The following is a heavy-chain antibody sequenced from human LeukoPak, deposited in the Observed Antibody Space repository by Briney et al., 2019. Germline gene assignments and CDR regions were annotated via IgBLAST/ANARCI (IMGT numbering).Heavy chain of an antibody. J-gene: IGHJ5*01. D-gene: IGHD6-19*01. CDR1: GFTSTGYA. CDR2: ISGSASTT. Sequence: PGGSLRLSCAASGFTSTGYAMNWVRQAPGKGLEWVSGISGSASTTDYADSVKGRFTISRDNSKNTVYLQMTSLRAEDTAVYYCAKEGVMYGSGWFNSWGQGTLVTVSS. V-gene: IGHV3-23*01. CDR3: AKEGVMYGSGWFNS.